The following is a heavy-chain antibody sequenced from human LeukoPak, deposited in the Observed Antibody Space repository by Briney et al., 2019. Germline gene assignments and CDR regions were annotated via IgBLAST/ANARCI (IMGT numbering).Heavy chain of an antibody. CDR3: ARVAVTTPFDY. J-gene: IGHJ4*02. CDR1: GYNFTKHY. D-gene: IGHD4-17*01. V-gene: IGHV1-2*02. Sequence: ASVKVSCKASGYNFTKHYMHWVRQAPGQGLEWMGWLNPASGATRYAQKFQDRVTMTRDSSITTGYLDLDRLRSDDTAVYYCARVAVTTPFDYWGQGTLVTVFS. CDR2: LNPASGAT.